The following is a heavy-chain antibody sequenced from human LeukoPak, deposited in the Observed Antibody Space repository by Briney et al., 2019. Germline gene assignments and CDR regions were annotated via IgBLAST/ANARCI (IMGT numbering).Heavy chain of an antibody. CDR2: IIPIFGTA. CDR3: ARERRTYSGSHRPPNWFDP. J-gene: IGHJ5*02. D-gene: IGHD1-26*01. CDR1: GGTFSSYA. Sequence: SVKVSCKASGGTFSSYAISWVRQAPGQGLEWMGGIIPIFGTANYAQKFQGRVTITADESTSTAYMELSSLRSDDTAVYYCARERRTYSGSHRPPNWFDPWGQGTLVTVSS. V-gene: IGHV1-69*13.